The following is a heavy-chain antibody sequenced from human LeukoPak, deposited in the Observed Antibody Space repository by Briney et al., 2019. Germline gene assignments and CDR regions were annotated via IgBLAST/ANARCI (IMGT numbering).Heavy chain of an antibody. Sequence: SETLSLTCAVYGGSSSGYYWSWIRQPPGKGLEWIGEINHSGSTNYNPSLKSRVTISVDTSKNQFSLKLSSLTAADTAVYYCARFHMAGTWRGMNYWGQGTLVTVSS. V-gene: IGHV4-34*01. CDR2: INHSGST. D-gene: IGHD6-19*01. J-gene: IGHJ4*02. CDR1: GGSSSGYY. CDR3: ARFHMAGTWRGMNY.